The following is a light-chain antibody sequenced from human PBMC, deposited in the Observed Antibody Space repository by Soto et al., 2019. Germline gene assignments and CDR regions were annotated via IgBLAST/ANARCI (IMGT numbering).Light chain of an antibody. Sequence: DIVMTQSPASLAVSLGERATINCKSSQSVLYSANDENYLAWYQQKPGQPPKLLIYWASTRESGVPDRFSGSGSGTDFTLTISSLQAEDVAVYYCQQFYNTPLTFGQGTKVDI. J-gene: IGKJ1*01. CDR1: QSVLYSANDENY. CDR3: QQFYNTPLT. V-gene: IGKV4-1*01. CDR2: WAS.